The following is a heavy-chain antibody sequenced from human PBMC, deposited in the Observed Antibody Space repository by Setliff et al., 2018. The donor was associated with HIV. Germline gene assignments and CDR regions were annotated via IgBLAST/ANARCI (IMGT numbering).Heavy chain of an antibody. V-gene: IGHV3-48*03. CDR3: ARASKTTADCAIINMCYGKGAFDV. Sequence: GGSLRLSCAASGFTFRSYEMNWVRQAPGKGLEWVSYISSSGNIIYYADSVKGRFTISRDNAKNSLYLQMNSLRAEDTAVYFCARASKTTADCAIINMCYGKGAFDVWGQGTMVTVSS. D-gene: IGHD2-2*01. CDR1: GFTFRSYE. J-gene: IGHJ3*01. CDR2: ISSSGNII.